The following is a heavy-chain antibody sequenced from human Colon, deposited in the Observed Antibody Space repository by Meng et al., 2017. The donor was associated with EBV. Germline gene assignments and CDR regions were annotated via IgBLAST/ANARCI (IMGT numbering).Heavy chain of an antibody. CDR2: IYYNGST. V-gene: IGHV4-39*01. D-gene: IGHD3-10*01. CDR3: ARRRYYYGSGSYHSYYFDY. Sequence: QLRLQRPGPGLVKPSETLSLTCTVSGGSISISSYYWGWIRQPPGKGLEWIGSIYYNGSTYYNPSLKSRVTISVDTSKNQFSLKLNSVTAADTAVYYCARRRYYYGSGSYHSYYFDYWGQGALVTVSS. CDR1: GGSISISSYY. J-gene: IGHJ4*02.